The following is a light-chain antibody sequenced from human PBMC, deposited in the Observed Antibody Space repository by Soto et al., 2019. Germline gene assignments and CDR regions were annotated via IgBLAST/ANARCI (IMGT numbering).Light chain of an antibody. CDR1: QSVSSTS. CDR2: GAS. CDR3: QQYGTSVT. Sequence: EIVLTQSPGTLSLSPGEGATLSCRATQSVSSTSLAWYQHKPGQAPRLLIYGASNRASGIPDRFGGSGSGTDFTLTIYRLETEDFAVYYCQQYGTSVTFGGGTKVEIK. J-gene: IGKJ4*01. V-gene: IGKV3-20*01.